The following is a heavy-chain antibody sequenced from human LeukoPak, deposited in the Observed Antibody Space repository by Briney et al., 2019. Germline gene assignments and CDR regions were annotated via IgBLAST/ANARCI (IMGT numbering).Heavy chain of an antibody. CDR2: IWEDGSQK. CDR1: GFTLSHYW. D-gene: IGHD5-18*01. Sequence: GGSLRLSCTTSGFTLSHYWMNWVRQAPGKGLEWVANIWEDGSQKYYVDPVKGRFTISRDNAKNSLYLQMNSLRAEDTAVYYCARDRIQLWLDAFDIWGQGTMVTVSS. J-gene: IGHJ3*02. CDR3: ARDRIQLWLDAFDI. V-gene: IGHV3-7*01.